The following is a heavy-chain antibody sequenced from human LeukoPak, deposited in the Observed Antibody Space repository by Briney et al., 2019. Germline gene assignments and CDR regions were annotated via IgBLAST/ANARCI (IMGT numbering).Heavy chain of an antibody. V-gene: IGHV4-59*01. CDR3: ARDSSVGAFDI. D-gene: IGHD6-6*01. Sequence: SETLSLTCSVSGGSISGYYWSWIGQPPGKGLEWIGYIYYSGSTTYNPSRKSRVTISVDTSKNQFSLKLSSVTAADTAVYYCARDSSVGAFDIWGQGTMVTVSS. J-gene: IGHJ3*02. CDR1: GGSISGYY. CDR2: IYYSGST.